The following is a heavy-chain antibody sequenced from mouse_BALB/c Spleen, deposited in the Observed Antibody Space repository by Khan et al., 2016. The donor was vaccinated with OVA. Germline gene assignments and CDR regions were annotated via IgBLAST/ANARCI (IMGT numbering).Heavy chain of an antibody. CDR3: ARELRLGGFAY. V-gene: IGHV2-6-7*01. J-gene: IGHJ3*01. CDR2: IWGDGST. D-gene: IGHD1-2*01. CDR1: GFSLTDYG. Sequence: QVQLKQSGPGLVAPSQNLSIICTVSGFSLTDYGVNWVRQPPGKGLEWLGMIWGDGSTDYNSALKSRLSISKDNSKSQVFLKMNSLQTDDTARFYCARELRLGGFAYWGQGTLVTGSA.